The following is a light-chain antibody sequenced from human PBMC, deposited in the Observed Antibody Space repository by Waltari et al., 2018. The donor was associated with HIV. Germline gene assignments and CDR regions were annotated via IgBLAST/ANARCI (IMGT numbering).Light chain of an antibody. Sequence: QSALTQPPSVSGSLGQSATISCTGTSSDFGTYNEVSWYQQSPGAAPKLMIYDVSNRPSGVTDRFSGSKSGNTASLAISGLQAEDEADYCCSSFTTSITVVFGGGTKLTVL. CDR3: SSFTTSITVV. J-gene: IGLJ2*01. CDR2: DVS. V-gene: IGLV2-18*02. CDR1: SSDFGTYNE.